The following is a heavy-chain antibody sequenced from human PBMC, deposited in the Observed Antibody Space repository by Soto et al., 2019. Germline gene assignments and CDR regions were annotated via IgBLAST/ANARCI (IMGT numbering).Heavy chain of an antibody. J-gene: IGHJ6*02. CDR3: ARLFYYDSSGYPGPDYYYYGMDV. D-gene: IGHD3-22*01. V-gene: IGHV1-24*01. CDR1: GYTLTELS. CDR2: FDPEDGET. Sequence: ASVKVSCKVSGYTLTELSMHWVRQAPGKGLEWMGGFDPEDGETIYAQKFQGRVTMTEDTSTDTAYMELSSLRSEDTAVYYCARLFYYDSSGYPGPDYYYYGMDVRGQGTTVTVSS.